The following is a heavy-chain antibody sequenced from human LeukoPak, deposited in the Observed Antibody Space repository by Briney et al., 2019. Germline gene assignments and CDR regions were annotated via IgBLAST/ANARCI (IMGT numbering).Heavy chain of an antibody. CDR1: GYTFTGYY. CDR3: ARQPYSGGWGTQYYYMDV. J-gene: IGHJ6*03. Sequence: ASVKVSCKASGYTFTGYYIHWVRQAPGQGLEWMGWINPNSGGTNYAQRFQGRVTMTRDTSISTAYMELSRLRSDDTAVYYCARQPYSGGWGTQYYYMDVWGKGTTVTVSS. V-gene: IGHV1-2*02. CDR2: INPNSGGT. D-gene: IGHD6-19*01.